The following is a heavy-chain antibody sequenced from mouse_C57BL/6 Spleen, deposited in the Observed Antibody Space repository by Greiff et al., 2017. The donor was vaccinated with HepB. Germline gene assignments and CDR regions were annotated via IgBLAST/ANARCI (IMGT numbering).Heavy chain of an antibody. CDR2: IRNKANGYTT. D-gene: IGHD2-1*01. J-gene: IGHJ4*01. Sequence: EVQGVESGGGLVQPGGSLSLSCAASGFTFTDYYMSWVRQPPGKALEWLGFIRNKANGYTTEYSASVKGRFSISRDNSQSILYLQMNALRAEDSATYYCARYWPPFYYGKDYAMDYWGQGTSVTVSS. V-gene: IGHV7-3*01. CDR1: GFTFTDYY. CDR3: ARYWPPFYYGKDYAMDY.